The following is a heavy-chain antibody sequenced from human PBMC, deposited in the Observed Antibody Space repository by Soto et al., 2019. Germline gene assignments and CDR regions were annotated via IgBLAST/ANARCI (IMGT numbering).Heavy chain of an antibody. J-gene: IGHJ3*02. CDR2: IYYSGST. V-gene: IGHV4-31*03. D-gene: IGHD4-17*01. CDR3: ATRSGDYGDYGDAFDI. CDR1: GGSISSGGYY. Sequence: SETLSLTCTVSGGSISSGGYYWSWIRQHPGKGLEWIGYIYYSGSTYYNPSLKSRVTISVDTSKNQFSLKLSSVTAADTAVYYCATRSGDYGDYGDAFDIWGQGTMVTVSS.